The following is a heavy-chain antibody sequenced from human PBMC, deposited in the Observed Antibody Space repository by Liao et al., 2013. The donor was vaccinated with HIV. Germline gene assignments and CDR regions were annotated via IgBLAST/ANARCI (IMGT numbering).Heavy chain of an antibody. CDR1: GGSISGYY. CDR2: MSHSGST. Sequence: QVQLQQWGAGLLKPSETLSLTCAVYGGSISGYYWHWIRQPPGKGLEWIGEMSHSGSTNYNPSLKSRVTISVDTSKNHFSLKLNSVTGADTAVYYCARDTNFWSGSGGIDLWGQGTLVTVSP. CDR3: ARDTNFWSGSGGIDL. D-gene: IGHD3-3*01. V-gene: IGHV4-34*01. J-gene: IGHJ5*02.